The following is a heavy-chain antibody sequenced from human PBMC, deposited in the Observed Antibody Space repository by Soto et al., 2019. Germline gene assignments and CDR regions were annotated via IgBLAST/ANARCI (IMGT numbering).Heavy chain of an antibody. CDR1: GGSFSGYY. CDR3: ASGAARFNYYYYYYMDV. V-gene: IGHV4-34*01. CDR2: INHSGYT. Sequence: QVQLQQWGAGLLKPSETLSLTCAVYGGSFSGYYWSWIRQPPGKGLEWIGEINHSGYTNYNPSLKSRVTISEDTSKNQFSLRLTSVTAADTAVYYCASGAARFNYYYYYYMDVWRKGTTVTVSS. J-gene: IGHJ6*03. D-gene: IGHD6-25*01.